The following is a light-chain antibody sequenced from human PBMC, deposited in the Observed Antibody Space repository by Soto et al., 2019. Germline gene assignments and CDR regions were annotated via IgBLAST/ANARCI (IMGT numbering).Light chain of an antibody. CDR2: EVN. V-gene: IGLV2-14*03. CDR1: GSDIGSYKY. CDR3: ASYTSISSLGV. J-gene: IGLJ1*01. Sequence: QSVLTQPASVSGSPGHSITISCTGTGSDIGSYKYVSWYQQHPGKAPKLIIFEVNNQPSGVSDRFSGSKARNTAPRIISGIQAECEAEYYCASYTSISSLGVFGTGTKVTVL.